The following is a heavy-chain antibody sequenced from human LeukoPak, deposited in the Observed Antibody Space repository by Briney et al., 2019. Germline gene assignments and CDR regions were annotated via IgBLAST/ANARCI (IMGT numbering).Heavy chain of an antibody. CDR1: GYAFTGYH. D-gene: IGHD6-13*01. V-gene: IGHV1-2*06. CDR2: INPYSGDT. CDR3: ARDQGSLTRSWYTGY. Sequence: ASVKVSCKASGYAFTGYHIHWVRQAPGQGLEWMGRINPYSGDTNFAQKFQGRVTMTRDTSITTAYMDLSSLTPDDTAVYFCARDQGSLTRSWYTGYWGQGTQVTVSS. J-gene: IGHJ4*02.